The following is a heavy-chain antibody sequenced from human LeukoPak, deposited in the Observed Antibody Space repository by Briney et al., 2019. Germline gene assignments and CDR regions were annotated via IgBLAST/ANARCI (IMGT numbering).Heavy chain of an antibody. CDR3: ARPYCSGGSCYPPFDY. J-gene: IGHJ4*02. V-gene: IGHV1-2*02. CDR1: GYTFTGYY. D-gene: IGHD2-15*01. Sequence: GASVKVSCKASGYTFTGYYMHWVRQAPGQGLEWMGWINPNSGGTNYAQKFQGRVTMTRDTSISTAYMELSRLRSDDTAVYYCARPYCSGGSCYPPFDYWGQGTLVTVSS. CDR2: INPNSGGT.